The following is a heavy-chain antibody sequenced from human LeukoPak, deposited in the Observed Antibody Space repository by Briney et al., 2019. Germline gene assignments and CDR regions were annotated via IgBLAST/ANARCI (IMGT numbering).Heavy chain of an antibody. CDR2: IFHTGST. CDR3: ARHRRRDGYNRSPFDY. D-gene: IGHD5-24*01. CDR1: GGSISSRNW. J-gene: IGHJ4*02. V-gene: IGHV4-4*02. Sequence: SETLSLTCAVSGGSISSRNWWTWVRQPPGKRLEWVGDIFHTGSTNYNPSLKNRVTISVDTSKNQFSLKLSSVTAADTAVYYCARHRRRDGYNRSPFDYWGQGTLVTVSS.